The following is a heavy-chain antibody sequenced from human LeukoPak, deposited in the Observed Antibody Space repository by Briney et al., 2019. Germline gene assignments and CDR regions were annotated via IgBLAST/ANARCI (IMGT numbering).Heavy chain of an antibody. V-gene: IGHV3-33*01. J-gene: IGHJ5*02. D-gene: IGHD2-2*01. CDR3: ARDGGYCRSTSCQDSNWFDP. CDR2: IWYDGSEK. CDR1: GFTFSNYG. Sequence: GRSLRLSCAASGFTFSNYGIHWVRQAPGKGLEWVALIWYDGSEKYYAASVKGRFTISRDNSKNTLYLQMNILRAEDTAVYYCARDGGYCRSTSCQDSNWFDPWGQGTLVTVSS.